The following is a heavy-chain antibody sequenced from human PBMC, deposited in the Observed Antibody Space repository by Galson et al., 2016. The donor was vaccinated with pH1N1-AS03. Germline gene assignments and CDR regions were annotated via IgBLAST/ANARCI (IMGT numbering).Heavy chain of an antibody. CDR3: TTVFYDSSVGR. V-gene: IGHV3-15*01. D-gene: IGHD3-22*01. CDR1: GFTFSDAW. CDR2: IKRNIEGAAT. Sequence: SLRLSCAGSGFTFSDAWMTWVRQAPGKGLEWIGRIKRNIEGAATDYAAPVKGRFTISRDDSKNTLWLQMVSLKTEDTGVYYCTTVFYDSSVGRWGQGTLVTVSS. J-gene: IGHJ4*02.